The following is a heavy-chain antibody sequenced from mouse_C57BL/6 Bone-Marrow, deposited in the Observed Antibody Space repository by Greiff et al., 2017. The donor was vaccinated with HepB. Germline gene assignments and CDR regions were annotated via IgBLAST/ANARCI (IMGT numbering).Heavy chain of an antibody. D-gene: IGHD4-1*01. J-gene: IGHJ2*01. V-gene: IGHV5-6*01. CDR3: ARPGAGGNY. CDR1: GFTFSSYG. CDR2: ISSGGSYT. Sequence: EVQLVESGGDLVKPGGSLKLSCAASGFTFSSYGMSWVRQTPDKRLEWVATISSGGSYTYYPDSVTGRFTISRDNAKNTLYLQMSSLKSEDTAMYYCARPGAGGNYWGQGTTLTVSS.